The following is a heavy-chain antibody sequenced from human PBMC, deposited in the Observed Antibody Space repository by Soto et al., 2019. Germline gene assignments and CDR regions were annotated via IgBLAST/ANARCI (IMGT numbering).Heavy chain of an antibody. CDR2: MNPNSGNT. CDR3: ARAGYSSSWYSNYYYYMDV. Sequence: QVQLVQSGAEVKKPGASVKVSCKASGYTFTSYDINWMRQATGQGLEWMGWMNPNSGNTGYAQKFQGRVTMTRNTSISTAYMELSSLRSEDTAVYYCARAGYSSSWYSNYYYYMDVWGKGTTVTVSS. V-gene: IGHV1-8*01. J-gene: IGHJ6*03. CDR1: GYTFTSYD. D-gene: IGHD6-13*01.